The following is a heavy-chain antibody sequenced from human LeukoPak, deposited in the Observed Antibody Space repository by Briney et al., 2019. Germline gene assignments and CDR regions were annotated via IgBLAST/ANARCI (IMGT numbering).Heavy chain of an antibody. Sequence: ASVKVSCKASGYTFTSYGISWVRQAPGQGLEWMGWISAYNGNTNYAQKLQGRVTMTTDTSTSTAYMELRSLRSDDTAVYYCAREVDDSSGYPIYYFDYWGQGTLVTVSS. CDR3: AREVDDSSGYPIYYFDY. D-gene: IGHD3-22*01. J-gene: IGHJ4*02. V-gene: IGHV1-18*01. CDR1: GYTFTSYG. CDR2: ISAYNGNT.